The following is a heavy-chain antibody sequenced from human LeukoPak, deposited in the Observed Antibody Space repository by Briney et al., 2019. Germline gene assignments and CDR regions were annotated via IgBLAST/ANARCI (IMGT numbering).Heavy chain of an antibody. V-gene: IGHV3-30*02. D-gene: IGHD3-10*01. CDR2: IRYDGSNK. Sequence: GGSLRLSCAASGFTFSSYGMHWVRQAPGKGLEWVAFIRYDGSNKYYADSVKGRFTISRDNSKNTLYLQMNGLRAEDTAVYYCAKDRVRAFDIWGQGTMVTVSS. CDR3: AKDRVRAFDI. CDR1: GFTFSSYG. J-gene: IGHJ3*02.